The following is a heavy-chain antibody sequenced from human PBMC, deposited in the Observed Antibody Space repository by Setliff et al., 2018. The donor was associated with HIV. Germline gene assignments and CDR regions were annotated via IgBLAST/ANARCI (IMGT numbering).Heavy chain of an antibody. CDR2: SSGSGGST. Sequence: GSLRLSCASSVFTFSSFGMSWVRQAPGKGLWWVSTSSGSGGSTYYADSVKGRFTISRDNSKNTLYLQMNSLRAEDTAVYYCARGGHEMGTIGASWGQGTMVTVSS. V-gene: IGHV3-23*01. CDR1: VFTFSSFG. D-gene: IGHD1-1*01. J-gene: IGHJ3*01. CDR3: ARGGHEMGTIGAS.